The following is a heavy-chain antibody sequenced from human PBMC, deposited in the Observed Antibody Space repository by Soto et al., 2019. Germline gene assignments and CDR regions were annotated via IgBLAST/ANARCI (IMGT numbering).Heavy chain of an antibody. Sequence: QVQLQQWGAGLLKPSETLSLTCAVYGGSFIGYYWNWVRQPPGKGLEWVGEINHSGSTNYNPSLKSRVTISIDTSKSQFSLKLSSLIATDTAVYYCARAAPRDSSGLFFDFWGQGGLVTVSS. D-gene: IGHD6-19*01. CDR2: INHSGST. CDR1: GGSFIGYY. CDR3: ARAAPRDSSGLFFDF. V-gene: IGHV4-34*02. J-gene: IGHJ4*02.